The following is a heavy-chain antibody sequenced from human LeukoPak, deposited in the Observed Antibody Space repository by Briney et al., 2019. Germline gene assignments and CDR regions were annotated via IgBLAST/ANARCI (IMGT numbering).Heavy chain of an antibody. Sequence: PSETLSLTCTVSGGSISSYYWSWIRRPPGKGLEWIGYIYYSGSTNYNPSPKSRVTISVDTSKNQFSLKLSSVTAADTAVYYCARERVEMATIIDYWGQGTLVTVSS. CDR1: GGSISSYY. CDR2: IYYSGST. J-gene: IGHJ4*02. V-gene: IGHV4-59*01. D-gene: IGHD5-24*01. CDR3: ARERVEMATIIDY.